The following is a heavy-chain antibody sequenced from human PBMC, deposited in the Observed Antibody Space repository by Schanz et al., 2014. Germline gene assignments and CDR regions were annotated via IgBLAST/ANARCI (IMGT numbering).Heavy chain of an antibody. Sequence: EVQLVQSGGGLVQPGGSLRLSCAASGFTFSSHWMHWVRQIPGKGLEWVSSISGDHRNTFYADSVKGRFTISRDNSKNTLYLQMNSLRAEDTAIYYCAKDAPYPFDLWGRGTLITVSS. V-gene: IGHV3-23*04. CDR3: AKDAPYPFDL. CDR1: GFTFSSHW. CDR2: ISGDHRNT. J-gene: IGHJ2*01.